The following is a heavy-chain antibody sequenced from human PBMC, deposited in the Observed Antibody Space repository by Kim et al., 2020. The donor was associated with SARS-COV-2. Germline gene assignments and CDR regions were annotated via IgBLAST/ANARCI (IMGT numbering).Heavy chain of an antibody. CDR1: GGTLSSYA. D-gene: IGHD3-10*01. V-gene: IGHV1-69*13. CDR3: ARDWAGYYGSGDDAFDI. J-gene: IGHJ3*02. Sequence: SVKVSCKASGGTLSSYAISWVRQAPGQGLEWMGGIIPIFGTANYAQKFQGRVTITADESTSTAYMELSSLRSEDTAVYYCARDWAGYYGSGDDAFDIWGQGTMVTVSS. CDR2: IIPIFGTA.